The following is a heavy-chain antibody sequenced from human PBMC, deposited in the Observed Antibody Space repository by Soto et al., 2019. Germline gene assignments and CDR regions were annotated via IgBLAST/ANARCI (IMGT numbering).Heavy chain of an antibody. CDR1: GGSISSSSYY. V-gene: IGHV4-39*01. J-gene: IGHJ4*02. D-gene: IGHD6-19*01. CDR2: IYYSGST. Sequence: QLQLQESGPGLVKPSETLSLTCTVSGGSISSSSYYWGWIRQPPGKGLEWIGSIYYSGSTYYNPSLKSRVTISVDTSKNQFSLKLSSVTAADTAVYYCARVPGIAVAGYYFDYWGQGTLVTVSS. CDR3: ARVPGIAVAGYYFDY.